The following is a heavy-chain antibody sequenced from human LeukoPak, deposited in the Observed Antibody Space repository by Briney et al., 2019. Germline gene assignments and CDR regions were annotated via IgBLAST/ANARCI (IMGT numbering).Heavy chain of an antibody. CDR3: ARAVCSSTSCPIGY. CDR2: MNPNSGNT. CDR1: GYTFTSYD. D-gene: IGHD2-2*01. Sequence: ASVKVSCKASGYTFTSYDINWVRQATGQGHEWMGWMNPNSGNTGYAQKFQGRVTMTRNTSISTAYMELSSLRSEDTAVYYCARAVCSSTSCPIGYWGQGTLVTVSS. J-gene: IGHJ4*02. V-gene: IGHV1-8*01.